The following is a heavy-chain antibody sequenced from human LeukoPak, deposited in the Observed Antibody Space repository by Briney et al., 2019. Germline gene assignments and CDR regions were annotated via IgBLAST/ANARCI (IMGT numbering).Heavy chain of an antibody. Sequence: PSETLSLTCAVYGGSFSGYYRSWIRQLPGKGLEWIGEINHSGSTNYNPSLKSRVTISVDTSKNQFSLKLSSVTAADTAVYYCASRGSSWYGHIDYWGQGTLVTVSS. CDR1: GGSFSGYY. D-gene: IGHD6-13*01. J-gene: IGHJ4*02. CDR3: ASRGSSWYGHIDY. CDR2: INHSGST. V-gene: IGHV4-34*01.